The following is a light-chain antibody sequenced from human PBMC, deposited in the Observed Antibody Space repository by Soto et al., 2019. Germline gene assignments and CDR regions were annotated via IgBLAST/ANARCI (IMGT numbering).Light chain of an antibody. CDR3: QQYDSARRT. J-gene: IGKJ2*01. CDR1: QSVSRNF. V-gene: IGKV3-20*01. CDR2: HAS. Sequence: VLTQSPGTLSLSPGERATLSCRASQSVSRNFLAWYQQKPGQAPRLLIYHASNRATGIPDRFSGSGSGTDFTLTISRLEPEDFAMYYCQQYDSARRTFGQGTNLEIK.